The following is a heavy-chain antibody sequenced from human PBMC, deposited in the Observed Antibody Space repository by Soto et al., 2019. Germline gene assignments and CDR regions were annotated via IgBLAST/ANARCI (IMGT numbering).Heavy chain of an antibody. V-gene: IGHV1-69*05. CDR3: ARVERYSVSSVCYGLGFDY. Sequence: QVQLVQSGAEVKKPGSSVKVSCKASGGTFSNYAISWVRQAPGQGLEWMGGIIPMFDTTNYTQKFQGRVTXTXDXXTSTAYMELSSLRSEDSAVYYCARVERYSVSSVCYGLGFDYWGQGTLVTVSS. J-gene: IGHJ4*02. CDR2: IIPMFDTT. CDR1: GGTFSNYA. D-gene: IGHD2-2*01.